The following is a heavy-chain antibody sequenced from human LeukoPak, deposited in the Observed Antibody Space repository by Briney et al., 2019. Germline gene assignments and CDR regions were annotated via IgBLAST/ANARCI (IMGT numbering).Heavy chain of an antibody. D-gene: IGHD5-24*01. J-gene: IGHJ4*02. V-gene: IGHV1-69*06. CDR2: IIPIFGSA. CDR1: GYTFTSYG. CDR3: VSGLRDGYNYVDGDF. Sequence: SVKVSCKASGYTFTSYGISWVRQAPGQGLEWMGGIIPIFGSANYAQKFQGRVTITADKSTSTAYLELSSLRSEDTAMYFCVSGLRDGYNYVDGDFWGQGTLLTVSS.